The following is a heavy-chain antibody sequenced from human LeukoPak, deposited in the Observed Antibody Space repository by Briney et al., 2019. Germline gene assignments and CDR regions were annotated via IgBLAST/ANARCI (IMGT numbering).Heavy chain of an antibody. Sequence: SETLSLTCTVSGGSISSSSYYWGWIRQPPGKGLEWIGSIYYSGSTYYNPSLKSRVTISVDTSKNQFSLKLSSVTAADTAVYYCARQRSGIALNQFDPWGQGTLVTVSS. D-gene: IGHD3-10*01. V-gene: IGHV4-39*01. CDR2: IYYSGST. J-gene: IGHJ5*02. CDR3: ARQRSGIALNQFDP. CDR1: GGSISSSSYY.